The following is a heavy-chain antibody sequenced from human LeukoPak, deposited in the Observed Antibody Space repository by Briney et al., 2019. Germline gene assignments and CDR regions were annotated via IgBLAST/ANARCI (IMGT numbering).Heavy chain of an antibody. J-gene: IGHJ4*02. V-gene: IGHV4-39*07. Sequence: SETLSLTRTVSGGSNSSSSFYWGWVPQPPRKGLEWIGSIYYSGSTYYNPSLKSRLTISVDMSKNQFSLKLTSVTAADTAVYYCARLGPHLDYWGQGILVTVSS. CDR3: ARLGPHLDY. CDR2: IYYSGST. CDR1: GGSNSSSSFY. D-gene: IGHD7-27*01.